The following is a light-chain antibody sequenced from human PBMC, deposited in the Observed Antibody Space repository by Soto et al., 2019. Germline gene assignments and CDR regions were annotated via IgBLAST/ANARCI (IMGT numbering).Light chain of an antibody. Sequence: DIQMTQSPSSLSASVGDRVTITCRANLSVANYLHWYQQKSGRVPKLLIYAASNLQRGVPSRFSGGGSGTEFSLTISSLRLEDFATYYCQQSRNFPRTFGQGTRLEIK. CDR3: QQSRNFPRT. V-gene: IGKV1-39*01. J-gene: IGKJ5*01. CDR1: LSVANY. CDR2: AAS.